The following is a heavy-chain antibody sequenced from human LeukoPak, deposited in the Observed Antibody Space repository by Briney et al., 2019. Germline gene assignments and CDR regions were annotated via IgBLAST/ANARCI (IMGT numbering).Heavy chain of an antibody. Sequence: ASVTVSCKASGYTFTGYYMHWVRQAPGQGLEWMGWINPNSGGTNYAQNFQGRVTMTRDTSISTACMELSSLRSDDTAVYYCARDRGQVADFDYWGQGTLVTVSS. J-gene: IGHJ4*02. CDR2: INPNSGGT. CDR3: ARDRGQVADFDY. CDR1: GYTFTGYY. V-gene: IGHV1-2*02. D-gene: IGHD3-10*01.